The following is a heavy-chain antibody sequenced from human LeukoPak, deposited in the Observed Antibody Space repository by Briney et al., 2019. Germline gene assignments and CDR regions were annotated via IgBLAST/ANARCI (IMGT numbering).Heavy chain of an antibody. D-gene: IGHD6-19*01. CDR3: ARHLATGYSSSYWYFDL. Sequence: SETLSLTCTVSGGSISSSSYYWGWIRQPPGKGLEWIGSIYYSGSTYYNPSLKSRVTISVDTSKNQFSLKLSSVTAADTAVYYCARHLATGYSSSYWYFDLWGRGTLVTVSS. CDR1: GGSISSSSYY. V-gene: IGHV4-39*01. J-gene: IGHJ2*01. CDR2: IYYSGST.